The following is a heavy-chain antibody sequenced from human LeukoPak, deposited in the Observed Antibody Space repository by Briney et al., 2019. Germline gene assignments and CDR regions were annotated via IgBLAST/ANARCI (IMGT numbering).Heavy chain of an antibody. CDR2: INAGNGNT. V-gene: IGHV1-3*01. D-gene: IGHD3-10*01. CDR1: GYAFTSFA. CDR3: ARVLDYYGSGSYQEH. Sequence: GASVKVSCKASGYAFTSFAMHWVRQAPGQRLEWMGWINAGNGNTKYSQKFQGRVTITRDTSASTAYMELSSLRSEDTAVYYCARVLDYYGSGSYQEHWGQGTLVTVSS. J-gene: IGHJ4*02.